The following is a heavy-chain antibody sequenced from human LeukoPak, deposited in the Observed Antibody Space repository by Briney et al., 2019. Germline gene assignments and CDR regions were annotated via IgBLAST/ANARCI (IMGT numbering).Heavy chain of an antibody. J-gene: IGHJ4*02. CDR2: ISYDGSNK. V-gene: IGHV3-30*18. D-gene: IGHD3-10*01. CDR3: AKLCGYCGSGSYYPFDY. CDR1: GFTFSSYG. Sequence: PGGSLRLSCAASGFTFSSYGMHWVRQAPGKGLEWVAVISYDGSNKYYADSVKGRFTISRDNSKNTLYLQMNSLRAEDTAVYYCAKLCGYCGSGSYYPFDYWGQGTLVTVSS.